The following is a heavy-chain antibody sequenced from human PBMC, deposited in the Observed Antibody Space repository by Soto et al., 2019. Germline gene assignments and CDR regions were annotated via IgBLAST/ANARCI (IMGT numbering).Heavy chain of an antibody. CDR3: AKKSTDSPGYSDY. V-gene: IGHV3-23*01. J-gene: IGHJ4*02. CDR2: ISSSSSST. D-gene: IGHD2-2*01. CDR1: GFTFSSYS. Sequence: PGGSLRLSCAASGFTFSSYSMNWVRQAPGKGLEWVSYISSSSSSTYYADSVKGRFTISRDNSKNTLNLQMDSLRAEDTAVYYCAKKSTDSPGYSDYWGQGTVVTVSS.